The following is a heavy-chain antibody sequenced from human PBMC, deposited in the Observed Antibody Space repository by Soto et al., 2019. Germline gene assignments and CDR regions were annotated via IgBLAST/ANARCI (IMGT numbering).Heavy chain of an antibody. CDR1: GFTFSSYW. D-gene: IGHD3-3*01. CDR3: VREGGLLRFLEWLPAYAMDV. J-gene: IGHJ6*02. Sequence: PGGSLRLSCAASGFTFSSYWMRWVRQVPGKGLVWVSRINSEGSITTYADSVKGRCTISRDNAKNMLYLQMNSLRGEDTAVYYCVREGGLLRFLEWLPAYAMDVWGQGTKVTVSS. V-gene: IGHV3-74*03. CDR2: INSEGSIT.